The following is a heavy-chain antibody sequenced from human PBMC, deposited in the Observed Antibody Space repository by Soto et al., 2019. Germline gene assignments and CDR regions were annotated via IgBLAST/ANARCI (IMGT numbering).Heavy chain of an antibody. CDR3: ARLLQGIAARPEKDY. V-gene: IGHV4-4*02. Sequence: QVQLQESGPGLVKPSGTLSLTCAVSGGSISSSNWWSWVRQPPWKGLEWIGEIYHSGSTNYNPSHKMRATISVDKSKNQFSLKLSAVTAADTVVYYGARLLQGIAARPEKDYWGQGTLVTVSS. J-gene: IGHJ4*02. CDR2: IYHSGST. D-gene: IGHD6-6*01. CDR1: GGSISSSNW.